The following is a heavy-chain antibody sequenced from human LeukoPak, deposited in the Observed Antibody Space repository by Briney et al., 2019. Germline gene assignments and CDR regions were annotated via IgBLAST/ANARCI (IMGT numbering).Heavy chain of an antibody. V-gene: IGHV1-46*01. CDR1: GYTFTSYY. J-gene: IGHJ4*02. Sequence: ASVKVSCKASGYTFTSYYLHWVRQAPGQGLEWMGIINPSGGSTSYVQKFQGRVTMTRDTSTSTVYMLLSSLRSEDTAFYYCARGPYGGNPSLYYFDYWGQGTLVTISS. CDR2: INPSGGST. D-gene: IGHD4-23*01. CDR3: ARGPYGGNPSLYYFDY.